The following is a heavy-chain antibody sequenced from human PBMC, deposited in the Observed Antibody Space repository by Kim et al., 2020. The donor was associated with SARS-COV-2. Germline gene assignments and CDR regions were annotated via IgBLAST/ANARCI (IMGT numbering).Heavy chain of an antibody. D-gene: IGHD3-9*01. V-gene: IGHV3-7*01. J-gene: IGHJ4*02. CDR3: ARATRYFDFD. CDR2: EK. Sequence: EKYYVDSVKGRFTIARDNAKNSLYLQMNSLRAEDTAVYYCARATRYFDFDWGQGTLVTVSS.